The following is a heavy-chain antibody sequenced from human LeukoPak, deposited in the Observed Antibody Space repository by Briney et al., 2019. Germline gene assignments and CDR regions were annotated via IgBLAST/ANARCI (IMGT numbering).Heavy chain of an antibody. V-gene: IGHV4-39*01. Sequence: PSETLSLTCSVSDGSLDNSSYYWGWIRQPPGKGLKWIGTIYYSGSTFYNPSLKSRVTVSVDTSKKQFYLRLTSVTAPDTAVYYCARGGVGADNWGQGTLVTVSS. D-gene: IGHD1-26*01. J-gene: IGHJ4*02. CDR2: IYYSGST. CDR3: ARGGVGADN. CDR1: DGSLDNSSYY.